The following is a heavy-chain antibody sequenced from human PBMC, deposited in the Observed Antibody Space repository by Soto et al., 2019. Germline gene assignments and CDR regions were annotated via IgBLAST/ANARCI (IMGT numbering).Heavy chain of an antibody. Sequence: SETLSLTGTVSGGSISSYYWSWIRQPGGKGMEWIGRIHTTDGTNYNPSLKSRVTMSIDTSNNQFSLKLSSLTAADTAVYYCARALSSAAGLYFGFWGQGTLVTVSS. J-gene: IGHJ4*02. CDR2: IHTTDGT. CDR3: ARALSSAAGLYFGF. CDR1: GGSISSYY. V-gene: IGHV4-4*07. D-gene: IGHD6-13*01.